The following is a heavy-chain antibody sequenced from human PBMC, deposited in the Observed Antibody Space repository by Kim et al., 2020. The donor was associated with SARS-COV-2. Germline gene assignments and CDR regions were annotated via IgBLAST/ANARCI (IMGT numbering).Heavy chain of an antibody. Sequence: GGSLRLSCAASGFTFSNAWMSWVRQAPGKGLEWVGRIKSKTDGGTTDYAAPVKGRFTISRDDSKNTLYLQMNSLKTEDTAVYYCTTPPPISYSSGWPDYYYGMDVWGQGTTVTVSS. D-gene: IGHD6-19*01. CDR1: GFTFSNAW. J-gene: IGHJ6*02. CDR3: TTPPPISYSSGWPDYYYGMDV. CDR2: IKSKTDGGTT. V-gene: IGHV3-15*01.